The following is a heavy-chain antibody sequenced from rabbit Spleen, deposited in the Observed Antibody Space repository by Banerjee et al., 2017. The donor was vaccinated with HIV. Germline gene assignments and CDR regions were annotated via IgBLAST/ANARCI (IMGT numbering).Heavy chain of an antibody. CDR3: TRRIGSLYYAMDL. V-gene: IGHV1S45*01. J-gene: IGHJ6*01. D-gene: IGHD4-2*01. CDR2: IYTGSGST. Sequence: QEQLVESGGGLVQPEGSLTLTCTVSGFSFSASYYMCWVRQAPGKGLEWIGCIYTGSGSTYYASWAKRRFTISKTSSTTVTLEMTSLTAADTATYFCTRRIGSLYYAMDLWGPGTLVTVS. CDR1: GFSFSASYY.